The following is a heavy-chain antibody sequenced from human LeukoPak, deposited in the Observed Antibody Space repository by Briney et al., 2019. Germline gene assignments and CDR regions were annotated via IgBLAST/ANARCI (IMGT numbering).Heavy chain of an antibody. V-gene: IGHV3-7*01. Sequence: GGSLRLSCAASGFTFSSYWMSWVRQAPGKGLEWVASIKQDGSEKYYVDSVKGRFTISRDNAKNSLYLQMNSLRAEDTALYYCARNSHDFHWYFDLWGRGTLVTVSS. J-gene: IGHJ2*01. D-gene: IGHD3-3*01. CDR1: GFTFSSYW. CDR3: ARNSHDFHWYFDL. CDR2: IKQDGSEK.